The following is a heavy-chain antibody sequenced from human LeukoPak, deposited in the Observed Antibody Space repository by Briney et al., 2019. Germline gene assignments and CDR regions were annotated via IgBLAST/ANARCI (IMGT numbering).Heavy chain of an antibody. D-gene: IGHD3-22*01. CDR2: MNPNSGNT. Sequence: ASVKVSCKASGYTFTSSDINWVRQATGQGPEWMGWMNPNSGNTGYAQKFQGRVTMTRDTSTTTAYLELSGLTSEDTAVYYCARAVDLFDSSGFRYWGQGTLVTVSS. J-gene: IGHJ4*02. CDR1: GYTFTSSD. V-gene: IGHV1-8*01. CDR3: ARAVDLFDSSGFRY.